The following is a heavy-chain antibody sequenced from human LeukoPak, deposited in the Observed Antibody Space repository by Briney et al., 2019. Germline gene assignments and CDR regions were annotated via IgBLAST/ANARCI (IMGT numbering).Heavy chain of an antibody. D-gene: IGHD3-9*01. CDR1: GFTFNTFN. J-gene: IGHJ4*02. CDR3: APGHYDVLAASYKWTPDY. CDR2: ITSGGDYI. V-gene: IGHV3-21*01. Sequence: GGSLRLSCAASGFTFNTFNMSWVRQAPGKGLEWVSSITSGGDYIYYADSVKGRFTTSRDNAKNSLSLQLNSLRVEDTAAYYCAPGHYDVLAASYKWTPDYWGQGTLVTVSS.